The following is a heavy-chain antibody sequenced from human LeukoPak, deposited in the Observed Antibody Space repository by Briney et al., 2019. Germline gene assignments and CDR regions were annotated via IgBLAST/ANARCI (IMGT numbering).Heavy chain of an antibody. Sequence: SETLSLTCTVSGGSFSSYYWGWIRQPPGKGLERIGNIYHSGITYYNHFNSSLKSRVTISIDTSKNQFSLKLSSVTAADTAVYYCARPNIRYCSGGACSNDGSDYWGQGTLVTVSS. V-gene: IGHV4-59*12. CDR2: IYHSGIT. J-gene: IGHJ4*02. CDR1: GGSFSSYY. D-gene: IGHD2-15*01. CDR3: ARPNIRYCSGGACSNDGSDY.